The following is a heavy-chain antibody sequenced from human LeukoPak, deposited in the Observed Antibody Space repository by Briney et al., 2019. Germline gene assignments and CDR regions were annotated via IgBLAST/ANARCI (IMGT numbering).Heavy chain of an antibody. J-gene: IGHJ4*02. D-gene: IGHD1-26*01. CDR2: ISSSSSYI. V-gene: IGHV3-21*01. CDR1: GFTFSSYS. CDR3: ARDRAVSGSYYGTFDY. Sequence: GGSLRLSCAASGFTFSSYSMNWVRQAPGKGLEWVSSISSSSSYIYYADSVKGRFTISRDNAKNSLYLQMNSLRAEDTAVYYCARDRAVSGSYYGTFDYWGQGTLVTVSS.